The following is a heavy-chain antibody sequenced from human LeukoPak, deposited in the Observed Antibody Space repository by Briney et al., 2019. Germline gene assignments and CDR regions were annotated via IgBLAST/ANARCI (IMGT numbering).Heavy chain of an antibody. J-gene: IGHJ5*02. Sequence: ASVKVSCKASGYTFTGYYVHWVRQAPGQGLEWMGWMNPKSGGTNYAQKFEARVTMNRDTSISTAYMELSRLRSDDTAVYYCARDYYGSGRVWFDPWGQGTLVTVSS. CDR1: GYTFTGYY. D-gene: IGHD3-10*01. V-gene: IGHV1-2*02. CDR2: MNPKSGGT. CDR3: ARDYYGSGRVWFDP.